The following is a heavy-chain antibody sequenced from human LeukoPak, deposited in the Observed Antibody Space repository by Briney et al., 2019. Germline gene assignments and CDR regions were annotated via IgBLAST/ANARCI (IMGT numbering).Heavy chain of an antibody. CDR2: MNPNSGNT. CDR3: ARGGYSSSWYLSYYYMDV. D-gene: IGHD6-13*01. V-gene: IGHV1-8*01. CDR1: GYTFTSYD. Sequence: AAVKVSCKASGYTFTSYDLNWVRQAPGQGLEWMEWMNPNSGNTGYAQKFQDTVTMTRDTCISTAYMELSRLRSDDTAVYYCARGGYSSSWYLSYYYMDVWGKGTTVTISS. J-gene: IGHJ6*03.